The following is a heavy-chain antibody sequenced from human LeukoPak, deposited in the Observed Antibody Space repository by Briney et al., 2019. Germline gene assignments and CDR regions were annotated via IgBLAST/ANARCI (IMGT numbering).Heavy chain of an antibody. CDR3: ARVGSIAAAGTVDY. V-gene: IGHV3-48*04. D-gene: IGHD6-13*01. CDR1: GFTFSSYA. J-gene: IGHJ4*02. CDR2: ISSSDSTI. Sequence: GGSLRLSCAASGFTFSSYAMSWVRQAPGKGLEWVSYISSSDSTIYYADSVKGRFTVSRDNAKNSLYLQMNSLRAEDTAVYYCARVGSIAAAGTVDYWGQGTLVTVSS.